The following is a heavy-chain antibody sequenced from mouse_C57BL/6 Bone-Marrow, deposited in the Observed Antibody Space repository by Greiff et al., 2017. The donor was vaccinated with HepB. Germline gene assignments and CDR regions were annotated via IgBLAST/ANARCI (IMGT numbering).Heavy chain of an antibody. Sequence: EVQLQESGGDLVKPGGSLKLSCAASGFTFSSYGMSWVRQTPDKRLEWVATISSGGSYTYYPDSVKGRFTISRDNAKNTLYLQMSSLKSEDTAMYYCASPLTYYAMDYWGQGTSVTVSS. J-gene: IGHJ4*01. CDR2: ISSGGSYT. CDR3: ASPLTYYAMDY. D-gene: IGHD4-1*01. CDR1: GFTFSSYG. V-gene: IGHV5-6*01.